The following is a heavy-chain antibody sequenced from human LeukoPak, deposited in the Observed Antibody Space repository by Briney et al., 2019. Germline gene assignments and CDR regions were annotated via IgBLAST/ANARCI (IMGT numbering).Heavy chain of an antibody. V-gene: IGHV4-30-2*01. J-gene: IGHJ4*02. CDR3: AREDTAMVYFDY. CDR2: IYHSGST. CDR1: GGSISSGGYS. Sequence: PSQTLSLTCAVSGGSISSGGYSWSWIRQPPGKGLEWIGYIYHSGSTYYNPSLKSRVTMSVDRSKNQFSLKLSSVTAADTAVYYCAREDTAMVYFDYWGQGTLVTISS. D-gene: IGHD5-18*01.